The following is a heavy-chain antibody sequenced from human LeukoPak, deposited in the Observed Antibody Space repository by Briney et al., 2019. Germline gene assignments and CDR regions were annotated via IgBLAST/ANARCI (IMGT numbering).Heavy chain of an antibody. V-gene: IGHV5-51*01. CDR2: IYPGDSDT. D-gene: IGHD6-19*01. CDR1: GYSFTSYW. CDR3: ARPIAVAGVYYFDS. J-gene: IGHJ4*02. Sequence: GESLKISCKASGYSFTSYWIGWVRQMPGKGLEWMGIIYPGDSDTTYSPSFQGQVTISADKSITTAYLQWSSLTASDTAMYYCARPIAVAGVYYFDSWGQGTLVTVSS.